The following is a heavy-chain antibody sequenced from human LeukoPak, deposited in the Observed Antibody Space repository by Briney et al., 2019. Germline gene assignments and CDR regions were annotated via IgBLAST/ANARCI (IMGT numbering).Heavy chain of an antibody. CDR1: GYTFLSHA. CDR3: ARGAFQYYFDY. V-gene: IGHV1-3*01. CDR2: VSAGNDNT. Sequence: ASVKVSCKTSGYTFLSHAINWVRQAPGQRLEWIGWVSAGNDNTQYSQKFQGRVTIARDTSASTVYMELNSLRFEDTAVYYCARGAFQYYFDYWGQGTLVTVSS. J-gene: IGHJ4*02.